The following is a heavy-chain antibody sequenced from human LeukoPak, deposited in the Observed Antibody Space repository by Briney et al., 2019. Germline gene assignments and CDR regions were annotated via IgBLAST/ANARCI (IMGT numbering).Heavy chain of an antibody. CDR1: GYTFSTYG. J-gene: IGHJ5*02. D-gene: IGHD1-1*01. V-gene: IGHV1-18*01. CDR3: ADWSEGGFDP. CDR2: ISSYNGNT. Sequence: ASVKVSCKASGYTFSTYGFSWVRQAPGQGLEWMGWISSYNGNTNYAQNLQGRVTMTTDTSTTTAYMELRNLRSDDTAVYYRADWSEGGFDPWGQGTLVTVSS.